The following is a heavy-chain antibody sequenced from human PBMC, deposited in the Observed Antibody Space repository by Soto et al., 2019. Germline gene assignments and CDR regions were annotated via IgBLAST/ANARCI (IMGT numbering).Heavy chain of an antibody. Sequence: QVQLVQTGAEVKKPGASVKVSCKASGYSFTSHDINWVRQATGQGLECMGWMNPNSGNTGYAPKFPGRVTMTSHSSTNTADMEVNSLMSEDSAVYYCARGLGKVSSAGGFYSRPGDYGGQGTLVTVSS. CDR2: MNPNSGNT. CDR1: GYSFTSHD. CDR3: ARGLGKVSSAGGFYSRPGDY. D-gene: IGHD2-15*01. V-gene: IGHV1-8*01. J-gene: IGHJ4*02.